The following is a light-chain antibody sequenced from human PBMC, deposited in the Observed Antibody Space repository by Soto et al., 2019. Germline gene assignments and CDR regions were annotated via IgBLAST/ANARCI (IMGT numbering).Light chain of an antibody. J-gene: IGLJ1*01. CDR3: TSYTSSSPYV. CDR2: EVR. V-gene: IGLV2-14*01. Sequence: QSVLTQPASVSGSPGQSITISCTGTSCDVGGYNYVSWYQQHPGKAPKLMIYEVRNRPSGISNRFSGSKSGNTASLTISGLQAEDEADYYCTSYTSSSPYVFGTGTKVTVL. CDR1: SCDVGGYNY.